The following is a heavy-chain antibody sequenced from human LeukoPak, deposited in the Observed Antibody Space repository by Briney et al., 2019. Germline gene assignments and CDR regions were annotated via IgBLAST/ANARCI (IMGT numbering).Heavy chain of an antibody. D-gene: IGHD2-2*01. V-gene: IGHV3-21*01. CDR1: GFTFGSYS. J-gene: IGHJ4*02. CDR3: ARDGQQGNYFDY. CDR2: ISSSSSYI. Sequence: GGSLRLSCAASGFTFGSYSMNWVRQAPGQGLEWVSSISSSSSYIYYADSVKGRFTISRDNAKNSLYLQMNSLRAEDTAVYYCARDGQQGNYFDYWGQGTLVTVSS.